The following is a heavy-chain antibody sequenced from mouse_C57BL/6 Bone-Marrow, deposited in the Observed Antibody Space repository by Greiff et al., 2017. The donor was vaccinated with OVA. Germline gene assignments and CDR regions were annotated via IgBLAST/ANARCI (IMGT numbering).Heavy chain of an antibody. V-gene: IGHV1-4*01. CDR3: TKVYYFAY. CDR1: GYTFTSYS. CDR2: IDPTNAYT. Sequence: VQLQQPGAELAKPGASVKMSCKASGYTFTSYSIHWVKQRPGQGLEWIGYIDPTNAYTNYNQKFKGKATLTASKSSSTAYMQLSSLTSEDSSVCYCTKVYYFAYWGQGTTLTVSS. D-gene: IGHD1-3*01. J-gene: IGHJ2*01.